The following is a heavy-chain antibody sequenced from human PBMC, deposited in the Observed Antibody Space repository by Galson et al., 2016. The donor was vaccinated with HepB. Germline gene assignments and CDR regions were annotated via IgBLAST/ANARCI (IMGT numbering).Heavy chain of an antibody. CDR3: AKDPAGGQNDPFFEY. CDR1: GFTFSSYA. J-gene: IGHJ4*02. D-gene: IGHD1-1*01. Sequence: SLRLSCAASGFTFSSYAMNWVRQAPGKGLEWVSPVSGSDNNTYYADSVTGRFTISRNNAKNTLDLQRNSLRPDDTDVYYSAKDPAGGQNDPFFEYWAQGTRVIVTS. CDR2: VSGSDNNT. V-gene: IGHV3-23*01.